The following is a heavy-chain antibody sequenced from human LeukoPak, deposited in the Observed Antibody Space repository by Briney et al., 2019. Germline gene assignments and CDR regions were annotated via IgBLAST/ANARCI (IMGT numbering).Heavy chain of an antibody. J-gene: IGHJ4*02. D-gene: IGHD6-6*01. V-gene: IGHV4-39*07. CDR1: GGSISSGNDY. CDR3: VRDRGSSFWFYY. CDR2: IDHSGTT. Sequence: PSETLSLTCTVLGGSISSGNDYRGWIRQPPGKGLEWIGTIDHSGTTNYNPSLKSRVTISADTSKDQLSLTLTSVTAVDTAIYYCVRDRGSSFWFYYWGQGTLVIVSS.